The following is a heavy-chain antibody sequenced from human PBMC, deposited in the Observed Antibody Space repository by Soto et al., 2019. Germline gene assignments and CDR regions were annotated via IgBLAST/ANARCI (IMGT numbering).Heavy chain of an antibody. CDR3: ARQRTSVVTQAHFDV. Sequence: SETLSLTCTVTGDSISSRSYYWGWIRQPPGKGLEWIGSIYYSGSTYNNPSLRSRVSMSIDTSKDQFSLKLKSVTAADTALYFCARQRTSVVTQAHFDVWGPGSLVNVSS. D-gene: IGHD2-21*02. J-gene: IGHJ4*02. CDR2: IYYSGST. V-gene: IGHV4-39*01. CDR1: GDSISSRSYY.